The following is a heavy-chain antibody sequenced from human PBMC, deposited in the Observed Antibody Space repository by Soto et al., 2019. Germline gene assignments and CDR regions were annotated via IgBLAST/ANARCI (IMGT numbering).Heavy chain of an antibody. CDR2: FTAYDGNT. CDR1: GYTFTSYG. Sequence: QVQLVQSATEVKKPGASVKVSCKASGYTFTSYGITWVRQAPGQGLEWMGWFTAYDGNTKHVQKLQGRVTMTIDTSTSTAYMELKSLRSDDTAVYYCARGEETLTAWGQGTLVTVSS. CDR3: ARGEETLTA. V-gene: IGHV1-18*01. J-gene: IGHJ5*02.